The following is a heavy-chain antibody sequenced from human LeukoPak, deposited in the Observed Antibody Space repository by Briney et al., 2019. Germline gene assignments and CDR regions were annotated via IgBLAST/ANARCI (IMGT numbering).Heavy chain of an antibody. D-gene: IGHD2-15*01. CDR2: INSNGLYK. J-gene: IGHJ5*02. V-gene: IGHV3-21*01. CDR3: VRSGGTGTYSNWFDP. Sequence: PGGSLRLSCAVSGFTFSDYTINWVRQAPGKGLEWVSSINSNGLYKYYADSVKGRFTVSRDNANGSLYLLMNSLKTEDTAVYFCVRSGGTGTYSNWFDPWGQGTLVTVSS. CDR1: GFTFSDYT.